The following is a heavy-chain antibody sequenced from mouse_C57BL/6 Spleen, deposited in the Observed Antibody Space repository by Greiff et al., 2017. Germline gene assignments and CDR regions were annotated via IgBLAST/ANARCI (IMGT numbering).Heavy chain of an antibody. Sequence: VHVKQSGPELVKPGASVKISCKASGYSFTGYYMHWVKQSHGNILDWIGYIYPYNGVSSYNQKFKGKATLTVDTSSSTAYMELRSLTSEDSAVYYCARTGSSYGHFDYWGQGTTLTVSS. V-gene: IGHV1-31*01. D-gene: IGHD1-1*01. J-gene: IGHJ2*01. CDR2: IYPYNGVS. CDR3: ARTGSSYGHFDY. CDR1: GYSFTGYY.